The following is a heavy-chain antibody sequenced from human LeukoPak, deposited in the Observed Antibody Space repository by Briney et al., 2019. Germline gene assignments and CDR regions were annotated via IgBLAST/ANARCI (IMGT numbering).Heavy chain of an antibody. J-gene: IGHJ5*02. CDR3: ARDGGSSWANWFDP. Sequence: PSETLSLTCTVSGGSVSSGSYYWSWIRQPPGKGLEWIGYIYYSGSTNYNPSLKSQVTISVDTSKNQFSLKLSSVTAADTAVYYCARDGGSSWANWFDPWGQGTLVTVSS. CDR1: GGSVSSGSYY. CDR2: IYYSGST. D-gene: IGHD6-13*01. V-gene: IGHV4-61*01.